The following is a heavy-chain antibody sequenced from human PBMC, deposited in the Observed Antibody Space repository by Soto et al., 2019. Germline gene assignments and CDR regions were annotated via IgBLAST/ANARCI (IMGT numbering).Heavy chain of an antibody. J-gene: IGHJ4*02. CDR1: GFTFSDHY. V-gene: IGHV3-72*01. CDR3: ARYSGSYSRGLDD. D-gene: IGHD1-26*01. Sequence: GGSLRLSCAASGFTFSDHYMEWVRQAPGKGLEWVGRIRSKANSYSTEYAASVKGRFTISRDDSMSSLYLQMNSLKTEDTAVFYCARYSGSYSRGLDDWGQGTPVIGSS. CDR2: IRSKANSYST.